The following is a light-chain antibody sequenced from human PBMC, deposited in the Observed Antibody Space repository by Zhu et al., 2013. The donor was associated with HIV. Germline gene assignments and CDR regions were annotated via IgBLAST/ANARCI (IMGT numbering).Light chain of an antibody. CDR3: QQYGSSPGWT. CDR1: QTVRNNY. CDR2: GAS. Sequence: EVVLTQSPDTLSLSPGQRATLSCRASQTVRNNYIAWYQQKPGQAPRLLIYGASSRATGIPDRFSGSGSGTDFTLTISRLEPEDFAVYYCQQYGSSPGWTFGQGTKVEIK. V-gene: IGKV3-20*01. J-gene: IGKJ1*01.